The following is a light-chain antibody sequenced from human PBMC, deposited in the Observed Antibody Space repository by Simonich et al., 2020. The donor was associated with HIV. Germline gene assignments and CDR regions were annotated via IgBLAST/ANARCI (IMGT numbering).Light chain of an antibody. CDR3: QQYNNWPLF. CDR2: GAS. V-gene: IGKV3-15*01. CDR1: QSISTN. J-gene: IGKJ2*01. Sequence: EIVMTQSPATLSVSPGKRSTLSCMASQSISTNLAWYQQKPGQVPRLLIYGASTRATGVPPRFSGTGSGTEFTLTISSVQSEDFAVYYCQQYNNWPLFFGQGTKLEIK.